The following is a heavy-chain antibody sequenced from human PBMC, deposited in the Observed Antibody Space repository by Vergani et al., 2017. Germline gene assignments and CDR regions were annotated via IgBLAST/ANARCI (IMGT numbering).Heavy chain of an antibody. CDR3: ARARTYDILTGYVYYGMDV. D-gene: IGHD3-9*01. Sequence: QVQLQESGPGLVKPSQTLSLTCTVSGGSISSGSYYWSWIRQPAGKGLEWIGRIYTSGSTNYNPSLKSRVTISVDTSKNQFSLKLSSVTAADTAVYYCARARTYDILTGYVYYGMDVWGQGTTVTVSS. CDR1: GGSISSGSYY. CDR2: IYTSGST. V-gene: IGHV4-61*02. J-gene: IGHJ6*02.